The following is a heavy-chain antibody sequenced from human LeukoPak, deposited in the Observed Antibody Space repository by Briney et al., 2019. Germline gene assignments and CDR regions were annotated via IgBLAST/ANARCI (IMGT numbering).Heavy chain of an antibody. CDR1: GGSISSSSYY. CDR2: IYYSGST. J-gene: IGHJ5*02. D-gene: IGHD6-19*01. V-gene: IGHV4-39*01. Sequence: SETLSLTCTVSGGSISSSSYYWGWIRQPPGKGLEWIGSIYYSGSTYYNPSLKSRVTISVDTSKNQFSLKLSSVTAADTAVYYCARPWQWLVPGGWFDPWGQGTLVTVSS. CDR3: ARPWQWLVPGGWFDP.